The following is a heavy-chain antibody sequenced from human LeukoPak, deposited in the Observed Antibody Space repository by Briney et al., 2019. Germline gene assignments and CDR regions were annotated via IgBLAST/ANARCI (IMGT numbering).Heavy chain of an antibody. Sequence: SETLSLTCAVSGGSISSSSYYWGWIRQPPGKGLEWIGSIYYSGSTYYNPSLKSRVTISVDTSKNQFSLKLSSVTAADTAVYYCARAREPDAYYYYYYMDVWGKGTTVTVSS. J-gene: IGHJ6*03. CDR1: GGSISSSSYY. D-gene: IGHD1-26*01. V-gene: IGHV4-39*07. CDR2: IYYSGST. CDR3: ARAREPDAYYYYYYMDV.